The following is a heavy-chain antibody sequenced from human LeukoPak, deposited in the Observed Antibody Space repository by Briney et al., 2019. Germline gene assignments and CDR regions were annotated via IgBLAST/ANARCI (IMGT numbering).Heavy chain of an antibody. D-gene: IGHD1-26*01. J-gene: IGHJ4*02. CDR2: IYTSGST. V-gene: IGHV4-4*07. CDR3: ARDLEVGATMGFDY. Sequence: PLETLSLTCTVSGGSISSYYWSWIRQPAGKGLEWIGRIYTSGSTNYNPSLKSRVTMSVDTSKNQFSLKLSSVTAADTAVYYCARDLEVGATMGFDYWGQGTLVTVSS. CDR1: GGSISSYY.